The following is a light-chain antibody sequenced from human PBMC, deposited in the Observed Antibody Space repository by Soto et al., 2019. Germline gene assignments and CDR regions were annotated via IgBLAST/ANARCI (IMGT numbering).Light chain of an antibody. J-gene: IGKJ1*01. CDR1: QSISSY. V-gene: IGKV1-39*01. CDR2: AAS. CDR3: LQSYTTRWT. Sequence: DIQMTQSPSSLSASVGDRVTITCRASQSISSYLDWYQQKPGKAPKILIYAASSLKSGVPSKFSGSASGTEFTLTSSSLQPEVFATYICLQSYTTRWTVGQGTKVEIK.